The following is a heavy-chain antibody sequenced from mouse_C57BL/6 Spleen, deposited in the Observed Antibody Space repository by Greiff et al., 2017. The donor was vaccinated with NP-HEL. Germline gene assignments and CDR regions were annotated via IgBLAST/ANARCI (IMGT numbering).Heavy chain of an antibody. CDR3: TTRYGSSY. J-gene: IGHJ2*01. V-gene: IGHV14-4*01. CDR2: IDPENGDT. Sequence: EVKLVESGAELVRPGASVKLSCTASGFNIKDDYMHWVKQRPEQGLEWIGWIDPENGDTEYASKFQGKATITADTSSNTAYLQLSSLTSEDTAVYYCTTRYGSSYWGQGTTLTVSS. D-gene: IGHD1-1*01. CDR1: GFNIKDDY.